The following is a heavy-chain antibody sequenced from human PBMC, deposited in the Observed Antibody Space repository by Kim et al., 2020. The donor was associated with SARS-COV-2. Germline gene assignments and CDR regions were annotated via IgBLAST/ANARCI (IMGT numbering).Heavy chain of an antibody. Sequence: ASVKVSCKASGYTFTSYGISWVRQAPGQGLEWMGWISAYNGNTNYAQKLQGRVNMTTDTFTSTAYMELRSLRSDDTAVYYCARAPVNSGYDSGVDYWGQGALLTVSS. CDR2: ISAYNGNT. CDR3: ARAPVNSGYDSGVDY. D-gene: IGHD5-12*01. J-gene: IGHJ4*02. V-gene: IGHV1-18*04. CDR1: GYTFTSYG.